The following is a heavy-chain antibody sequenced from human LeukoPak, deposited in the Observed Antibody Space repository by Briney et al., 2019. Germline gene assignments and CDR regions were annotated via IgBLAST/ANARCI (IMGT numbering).Heavy chain of an antibody. D-gene: IGHD3-9*01. Sequence: LRLSCAASGFTFSDYYMSWIRQPPGKGLEWIGEINHSGSTNYNPSLKSRVTISVDTSKNQFSLKLSSVTAADTAVYYCARHGLILDYWGQGTLVTVSS. J-gene: IGHJ4*02. CDR1: GFTFSDYY. CDR2: INHSGST. CDR3: ARHGLILDY. V-gene: IGHV4-34*01.